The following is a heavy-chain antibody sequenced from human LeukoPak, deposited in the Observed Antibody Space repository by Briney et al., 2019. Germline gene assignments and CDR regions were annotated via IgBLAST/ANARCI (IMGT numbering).Heavy chain of an antibody. Sequence: AGGSLRLSCAAYRFTFSSYAMSWVRQAPGKGLEWVSAISGSGSSTYYADSVKGRFTISRDNSKNTLYPQMNSLRAEDTAVYYCAKDGYDLGDAFDIWGQGTMVTVSS. D-gene: IGHD3-16*01. V-gene: IGHV3-23*01. CDR1: RFTFSSYA. CDR2: ISGSGSST. CDR3: AKDGYDLGDAFDI. J-gene: IGHJ3*02.